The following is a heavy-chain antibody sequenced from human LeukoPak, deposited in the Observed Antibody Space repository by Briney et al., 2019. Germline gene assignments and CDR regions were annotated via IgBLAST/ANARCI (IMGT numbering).Heavy chain of an antibody. J-gene: IGHJ4*02. D-gene: IGHD3-10*02. CDR3: ARLVRGVIIVGYFDY. CDR2: IYYSGST. Sequence: PSETLSLTCTVSGGSISSSSYYWGWIRQPPGKELEWIGSIYYSGSTYYNPSLKSRVTISVDTSKNQFSLKLSSVTAADTAVYYCARLVRGVIIVGYFDYWGQGTLVTVSS. CDR1: GGSISSSSYY. V-gene: IGHV4-39*01.